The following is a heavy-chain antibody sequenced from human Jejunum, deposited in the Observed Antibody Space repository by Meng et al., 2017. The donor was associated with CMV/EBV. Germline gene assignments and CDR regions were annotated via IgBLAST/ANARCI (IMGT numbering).Heavy chain of an antibody. Sequence: FTLNSCGMHWVLQAPGKGLEWVSFISYDDTDKYYADSVKGRFSISRDNSKNTLYLQMNILRAEDTAVYYCAKDGANYNLWQYGMDVWGQGTTVTVSS. CDR1: FTLNSCG. J-gene: IGHJ6*02. CDR3: AKDGANYNLWQYGMDV. D-gene: IGHD2/OR15-2a*01. CDR2: ISYDDTDK. V-gene: IGHV3-30*02.